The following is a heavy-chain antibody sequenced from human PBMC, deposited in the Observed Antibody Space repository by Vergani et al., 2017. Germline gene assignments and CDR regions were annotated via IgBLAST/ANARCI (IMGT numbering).Heavy chain of an antibody. V-gene: IGHV3-15*01. Sequence: EVQLVESGGGLVKPGGSLRLSCAASGFTFSNAWMSWVRQAPGKGLEWVGRIKSKTDGGTTDYAAPVKGRFTISRDDSKNTLYLQMNSLRAEDTAVYYCARVGSYRLTGYSDYWGQGTLVTVSS. CDR2: IKSKTDGGTT. CDR3: ARVGSYRLTGYSDY. J-gene: IGHJ4*02. D-gene: IGHD3-9*01. CDR1: GFTFSNAW.